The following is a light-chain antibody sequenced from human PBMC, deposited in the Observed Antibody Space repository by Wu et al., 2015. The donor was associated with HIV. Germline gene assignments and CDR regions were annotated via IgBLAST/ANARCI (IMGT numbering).Light chain of an antibody. CDR2: AAS. CDR3: QHHYTTHPCS. J-gene: IGKJ2*02. Sequence: DIQLTQFPSSLSASVGDSVTITCRASQDISNSLVWYQQKPGKAPTRLLYAASRLHSGVPDRFSGSGSGSEYTLTISPLQAEDFATYYCQHHYTTHPCSFGQGT. V-gene: IGKV1-NL1*01. CDR1: QDISNS.